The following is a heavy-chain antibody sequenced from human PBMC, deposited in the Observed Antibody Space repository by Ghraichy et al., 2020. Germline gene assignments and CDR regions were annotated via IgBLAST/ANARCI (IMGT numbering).Heavy chain of an antibody. Sequence: SVKVSCKASGGTFSSYAISWVRQAPGQGLEWMGGIIPIFGTANYAQKFQGRVTITADESTSTAYMELSSLRSEDTAVYYCARGGDHGGNSGGSLYYFDYWGQGTLVTVSS. V-gene: IGHV1-69*13. J-gene: IGHJ4*02. CDR3: ARGGDHGGNSGGSLYYFDY. CDR1: GGTFSSYA. CDR2: IIPIFGTA. D-gene: IGHD4-23*01.